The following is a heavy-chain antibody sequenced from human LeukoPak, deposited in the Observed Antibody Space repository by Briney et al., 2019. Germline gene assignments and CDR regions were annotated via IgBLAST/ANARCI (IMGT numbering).Heavy chain of an antibody. CDR1: GGTFSSYA. D-gene: IGHD2-2*01. CDR3: ATRPGGPAAILHW. Sequence: GASVKVSCKASGGTFSSYAISWVRQAPGQGLEWMGGITPIFGTANYAQKFQGRVTITADESTSTAYMELSSLRSEDTAVYYCATRPGGPAAILHWWGQGTLVTVSS. V-gene: IGHV1-69*13. J-gene: IGHJ4*02. CDR2: ITPIFGTA.